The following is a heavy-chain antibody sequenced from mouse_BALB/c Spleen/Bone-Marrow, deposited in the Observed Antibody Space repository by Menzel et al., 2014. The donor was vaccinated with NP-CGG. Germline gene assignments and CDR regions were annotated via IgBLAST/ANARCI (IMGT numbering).Heavy chain of an antibody. CDR2: ISTFSGNT. D-gene: IGHD4-1*01. J-gene: IGHJ2*01. CDR3: AGETGRGYFDY. CDR1: GYTFTDYA. Sequence: VQGVESGPELVRPGVSGKISCKGSGYTFTDYAMHWVKQSHAKSLEWIGVISTFSGNTNYNQKFKGKATMTVDKSSSTAYMELARLTSEDSAIYYCAGETGRGYFDYWGQGTTLTVSS. V-gene: IGHV1-67*01.